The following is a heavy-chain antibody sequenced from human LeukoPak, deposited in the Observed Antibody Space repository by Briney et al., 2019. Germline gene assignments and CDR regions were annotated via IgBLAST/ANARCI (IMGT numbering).Heavy chain of an antibody. CDR3: AKGGTYSSSWYVDY. V-gene: IGHV3-43*01. CDR1: GFTFDDYT. D-gene: IGHD6-13*01. CDR2: ISWDGGST. Sequence: GSLRLSCAASGFTFDDYTMHWVRQAPGKGLEWVSLISWDGGSTYYADSVKGRFTISRDNSKNSLYLQMNSLRTEDTALYYCAKGGTYSSSWYVDYWGQGTLVTVSS. J-gene: IGHJ4*02.